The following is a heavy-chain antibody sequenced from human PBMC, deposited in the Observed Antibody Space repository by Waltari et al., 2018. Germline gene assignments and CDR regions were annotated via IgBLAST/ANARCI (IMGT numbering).Heavy chain of an antibody. CDR1: GFTYCMYW. V-gene: IGHV3-74*01. CDR3: ARGARRTTVTTGWWYFDL. D-gene: IGHD4-17*01. J-gene: IGHJ2*01. CDR2: SNSDGSST. Sequence: EVQLVESGGGLVQPGGSLGLSCAASGFTYCMYWINWFRQAPGKGLVWVSRSNSDGSSTSYADSVKGRFTISKDNAKNTVYLQMNSLRAEDTAIYYCARGARRTTVTTGWWYFDLWGRGTLVTVSS.